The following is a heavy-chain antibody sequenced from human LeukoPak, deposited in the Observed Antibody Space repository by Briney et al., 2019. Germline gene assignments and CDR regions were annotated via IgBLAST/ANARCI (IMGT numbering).Heavy chain of an antibody. CDR1: GLTFNSYG. CDR2: ISYDGPNK. CDR3: AKEKLPSGYSFLTDY. Sequence: PGGSLRLSCAAPGLTFNSYGRHWVRQAPGKGLEWVAVISYDGPNKYYADSVKGRFTISRDDSKSTLYLQMNSLRPEDTAVYYCAKEKLPSGYSFLTDYWGQGTLVTVSS. D-gene: IGHD5-18*01. V-gene: IGHV3-30*18. J-gene: IGHJ4*02.